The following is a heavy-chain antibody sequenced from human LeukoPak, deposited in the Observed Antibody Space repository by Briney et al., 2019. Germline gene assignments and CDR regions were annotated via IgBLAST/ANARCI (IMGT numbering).Heavy chain of an antibody. CDR2: IYYSGST. J-gene: IGHJ4*02. D-gene: IGHD3-10*01. CDR1: GGSISSSSYY. V-gene: IGHV4-39*01. Sequence: SETLSLTCTVSGGSISSSSYYWGWIRQPPGKGLEWIGSIYYSGSTYYNPPLKRRVTISVDTSKNQFSLKLSSVTAADTAVYYCARRERFGELSGAFDIWGQGTLVTVSS. CDR3: ARRERFGELSGAFDI.